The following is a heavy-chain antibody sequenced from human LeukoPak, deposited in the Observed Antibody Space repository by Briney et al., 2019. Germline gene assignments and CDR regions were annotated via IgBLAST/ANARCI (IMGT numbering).Heavy chain of an antibody. CDR3: ARAHIVGSLTNYFDY. Sequence: SETLSLTCTVSGGSISSSSYYWGWIRQPPGKGLEWIGYIYYSGSTYYNPSLKSRVTISVDTSKNQFSLKLSSVTAADTAVYYCARAHIVGSLTNYFDYWGQGTLVTVSS. D-gene: IGHD1-26*01. CDR2: IYYSGST. J-gene: IGHJ4*02. CDR1: GGSISSSSYY. V-gene: IGHV4-31*03.